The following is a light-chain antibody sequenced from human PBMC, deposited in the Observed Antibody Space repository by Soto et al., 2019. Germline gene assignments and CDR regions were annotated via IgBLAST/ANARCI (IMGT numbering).Light chain of an antibody. V-gene: IGLV1-40*01. CDR3: QSYDTNLGGSYV. CDR1: TSTIGAGYD. Sequence: QSVLTQPPSVSGAPGQRVTISCTGSTSTIGAGYDVHWYQQLPGTAPKLLIYGNSNRPSGVPDRFSGSKSGTSASLAITGLQAEDETDYYCQSYDTNLGGSYVFGTGTQ. J-gene: IGLJ1*01. CDR2: GNS.